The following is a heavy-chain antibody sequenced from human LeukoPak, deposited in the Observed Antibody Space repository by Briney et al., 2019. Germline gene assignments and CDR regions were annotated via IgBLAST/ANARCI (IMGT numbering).Heavy chain of an antibody. CDR3: ARGPGIAAAGIYYYYGMDV. D-gene: IGHD6-13*01. J-gene: IGHJ6*02. CDR2: INHSGST. Sequence: SETLSLTCAVYGGSFSGYYWSWIRQPPGKGLEWIGEINHSGSTNYNPSLKSRVTISVDTSKNQSSLKLSSVTAADTAVYYCARGPGIAAAGIYYYYGMDVWGQGTTVTVSS. CDR1: GGSFSGYY. V-gene: IGHV4-34*01.